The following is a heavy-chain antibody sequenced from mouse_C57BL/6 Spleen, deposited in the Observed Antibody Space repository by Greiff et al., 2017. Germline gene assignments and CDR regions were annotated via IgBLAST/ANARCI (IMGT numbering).Heavy chain of an antibody. CDR1: GYAFSSSW. D-gene: IGHD1-1*01. CDR3: ARYGSSYYFDD. J-gene: IGHJ2*01. Sequence: VQLQQSGPELVKPGASVKISCKASGYAFSSSWMNWVKQRPGTGLEWIGRIYPGDGDTNYNGKFKGKATLTADKSSSTAYMQLSSLTSEDSAVYFCARYGSSYYFDDWGQGTTLTVSS. V-gene: IGHV1-82*01. CDR2: IYPGDGDT.